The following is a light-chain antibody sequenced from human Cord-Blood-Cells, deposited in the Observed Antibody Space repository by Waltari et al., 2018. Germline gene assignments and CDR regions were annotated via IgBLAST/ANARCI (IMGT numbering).Light chain of an antibody. CDR2: AAS. CDR1: QSISSY. V-gene: IGKV1-39*01. J-gene: IGKJ3*01. Sequence: DIQMTQSPSSLSASVGDRVTITCRASQSISSYLNWYQQKPGKAPKLLIYAASSLQSGVPSRFSGSGSGTDFTLIISSLQPEDFATYYCQQSYSTPLIFTFGPGTKVDIK. CDR3: QQSYSTPLIFT.